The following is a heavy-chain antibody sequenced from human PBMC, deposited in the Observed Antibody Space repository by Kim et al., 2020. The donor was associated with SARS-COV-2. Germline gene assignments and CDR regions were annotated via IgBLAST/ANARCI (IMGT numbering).Heavy chain of an antibody. CDR3: AKDMEWELLSGGVAFDI. J-gene: IGHJ3*02. Sequence: GGSLRLSCAASGFTFGDYAMHWVRQAPGKGLEWVSGISWNSGGIGYADSVKGRFTISRDNAKNSLYLQMNSLRAEDTALYYCAKDMEWELLSGGVAFDIWGQGTMVTVSS. V-gene: IGHV3-9*01. CDR1: GFTFGDYA. D-gene: IGHD1-26*01. CDR2: ISWNSGGI.